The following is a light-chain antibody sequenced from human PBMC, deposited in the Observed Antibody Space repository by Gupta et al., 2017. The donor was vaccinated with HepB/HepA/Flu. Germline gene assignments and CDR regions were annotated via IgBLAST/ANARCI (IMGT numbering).Light chain of an antibody. J-gene: IGKJ2*01. CDR1: QRLSSSS. CDR3: QQYGGSPWYT. CDR2: GTS. Sequence: ESVLTQSPGTLSLYPGERTTLPCRASQRLSSSSLAWYQHKRGQAPRLLIYGTSSRATGIPDRVSGSGCGTDFTLTISGREPEDFAMYYCQQYGGSPWYTFGQGTNLEI. V-gene: IGKV3-20*01.